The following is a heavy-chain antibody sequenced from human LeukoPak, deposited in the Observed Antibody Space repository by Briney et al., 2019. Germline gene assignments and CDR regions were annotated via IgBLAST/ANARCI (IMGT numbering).Heavy chain of an antibody. Sequence: SCKASGYTFTSYAMNWVRQAPGKGLEWVAVISYDGSNKYYADSVKGRFTISRDNSKNTLYLQMNSLRAEDTAVYYCARAGRWSWGQGTLVTVSS. CDR3: ARAGRWS. CDR2: ISYDGSNK. D-gene: IGHD6-13*01. V-gene: IGHV3-30-3*01. CDR1: GYTFTSYA. J-gene: IGHJ5*02.